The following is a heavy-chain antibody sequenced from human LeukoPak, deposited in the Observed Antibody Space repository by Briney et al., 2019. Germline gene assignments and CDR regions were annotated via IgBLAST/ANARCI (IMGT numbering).Heavy chain of an antibody. CDR2: IRYDGSNK. Sequence: GGSLRLSCAASGFTFSSYGMHWVRQAPGKGLEWVAFIRYDGSNKYYADSVKGRFTISRDNSKNTLYLQMNSLRAEDTAVYYCAKDKGHLRYFDWVWGYFDYWGQGTLVTVSS. J-gene: IGHJ4*02. V-gene: IGHV3-30*02. CDR3: AKDKGHLRYFDWVWGYFDY. D-gene: IGHD3-9*01. CDR1: GFTFSSYG.